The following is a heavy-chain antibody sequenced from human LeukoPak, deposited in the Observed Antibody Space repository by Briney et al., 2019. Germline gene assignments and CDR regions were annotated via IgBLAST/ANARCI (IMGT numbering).Heavy chain of an antibody. CDR1: GGTFSSYA. CDR3: ARESETGLPVDY. CDR2: IIPIFGTA. V-gene: IGHV1-69*05. J-gene: IGHJ4*02. Sequence: SVKVSCKASGGTFSSYAISWVRQAPGQGLEWMGRIIPIFGTANYAQKLQGRVTITTDESTSTAYMELSSLRSEDTAVYYCARESETGLPVDYWGQGTLVTVSS. D-gene: IGHD1-1*01.